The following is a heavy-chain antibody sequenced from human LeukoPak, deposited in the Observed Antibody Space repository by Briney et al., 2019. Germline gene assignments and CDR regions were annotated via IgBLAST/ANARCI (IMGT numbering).Heavy chain of an antibody. V-gene: IGHV3-48*04. Sequence: QPGGSLRLSCAASGFTFSSYTMNWVRQAPGKGLEWVSYISSSSSTIYYADSVKGRSTISRDNAKNSLYLQMNSLRAEDTAVYYCATVRYFDPLDAFDIWGQGTMVTVSS. CDR3: ATVRYFDPLDAFDI. J-gene: IGHJ3*02. CDR2: ISSSSSTI. CDR1: GFTFSSYT. D-gene: IGHD3-9*01.